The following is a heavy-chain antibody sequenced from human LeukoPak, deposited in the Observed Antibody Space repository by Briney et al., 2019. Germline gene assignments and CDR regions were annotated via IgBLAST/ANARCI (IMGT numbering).Heavy chain of an antibody. V-gene: IGHV3-23*01. J-gene: IGHJ4*02. D-gene: IGHD1-26*01. CDR2: ITGDGGGT. Sequence: GGSLRLSCAASGFTFRSYVMSWVREAPGKRLEWVSAITGDGGGTNHADSVKGRFTISRDNSKNTLYLQMDSLRAEDTAVYYCAKETSSGNFVTIDCWGQGTLVTVSS. CDR3: AKETSSGNFVTIDC. CDR1: GFTFRSYV.